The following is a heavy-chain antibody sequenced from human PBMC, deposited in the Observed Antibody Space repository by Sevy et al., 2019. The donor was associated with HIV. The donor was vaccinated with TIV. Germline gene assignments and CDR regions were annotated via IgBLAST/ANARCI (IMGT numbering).Heavy chain of an antibody. V-gene: IGHV3-30*18. CDR1: GFTFSDYG. CDR2: ISYDGSNK. J-gene: IGHJ4*02. D-gene: IGHD2-15*01. Sequence: GGSLGLSCAASGFTFSDYGMNWFRQAPGRGLEWVAVISYDGSNKYYSDSVKGRFTISRDNSKDTLFLQMNSLRAEDTAVYYCAKVRCRFCSGGSSYYFDNWGQGTLVTVSS. CDR3: AKVRCRFCSGGSSYYFDN.